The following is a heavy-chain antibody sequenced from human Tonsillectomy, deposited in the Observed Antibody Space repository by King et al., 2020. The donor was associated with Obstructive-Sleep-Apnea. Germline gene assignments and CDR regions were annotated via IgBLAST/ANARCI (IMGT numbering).Heavy chain of an antibody. CDR1: GGSFSGDL. CDR2: INHSVST. D-gene: IGHD2-21*01. V-gene: IGHV4-34*01. Sequence: VQLQQWGAGLLKPSETLSLTRAGYGGSFSGDLCSWIRQPLWKGLEWIGGINHSVSTNYNPSLKSRVSMSVDTSKNQFSLNLSSVTAADTAVYYCARIVRPDAWGQGTTVTVSS. CDR3: ARIVRPDA. J-gene: IGHJ6*02.